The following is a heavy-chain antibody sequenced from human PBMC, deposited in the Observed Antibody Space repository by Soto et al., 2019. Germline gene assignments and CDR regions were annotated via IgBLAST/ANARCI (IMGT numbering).Heavy chain of an antibody. CDR1: GGSISSSRYY. CDR2: IYYSGST. D-gene: IGHD3-3*01. V-gene: IGHV4-39*01. J-gene: IGHJ6*02. Sequence: SETLSLTCTVSGGSISSSRYYWGWIRQPPGKGLEWIGSIYYSGSTYYNPSLKSRVTISVDTSKNQFSLKLSSVTAADTAVYYCARERADFGVVIIGYYGMDVWGQGTTVTVS. CDR3: ARERADFGVVIIGYYGMDV.